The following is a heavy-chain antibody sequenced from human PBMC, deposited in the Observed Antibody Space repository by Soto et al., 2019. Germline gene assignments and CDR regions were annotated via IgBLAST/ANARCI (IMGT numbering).Heavy chain of an antibody. CDR2: ITPNNGDT. V-gene: IGHV1-18*01. D-gene: IGHD2-15*01. CDR3: ARLAPCSGGICYSRPLGF. J-gene: IGHJ4*02. CDR1: GYSFATYG. Sequence: QVQLQQSGAEVKKPGASLKVSCKASGYSFATYGISWVRQAPGQGLQWMGWITPNNGDTNYAQRLQGRLTMTTDTSTNTAYMELRSLRSDDTAVYFCARLAPCSGGICYSRPLGFWGQGTVVTVSS.